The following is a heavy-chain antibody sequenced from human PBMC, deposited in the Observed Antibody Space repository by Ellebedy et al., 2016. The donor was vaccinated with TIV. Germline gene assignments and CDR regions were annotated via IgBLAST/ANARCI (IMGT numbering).Heavy chain of an antibody. CDR1: GFTFSGSA. V-gene: IGHV3-73*01. D-gene: IGHD3-22*01. J-gene: IGHJ4*02. CDR3: TRHGDYYDSSGYAH. CDR2: IRSKANSYAT. Sequence: GESLKIYCAASGFTFSGSAMHWVRQASGKGLEWVGRIRSKANSYATEYAASVKGRFTISRDDSKNTAYLQMNSLKTEDTAVYYCTRHGDYYDSSGYAHWGQGTLVTVSS.